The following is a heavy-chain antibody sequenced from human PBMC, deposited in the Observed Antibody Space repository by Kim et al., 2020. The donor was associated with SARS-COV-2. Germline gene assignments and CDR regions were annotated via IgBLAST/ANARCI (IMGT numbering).Heavy chain of an antibody. J-gene: IGHJ4*02. V-gene: IGHV4-34*01. D-gene: IGHD2-2*01. Sequence: NPSLKSRVTISVDTSKNQFTLRLSSVTAADTAVYYCATSGYCSSTSCSTMAYWGQGTLVTVSS. CDR3: ATSGYCSSTSCSTMAY.